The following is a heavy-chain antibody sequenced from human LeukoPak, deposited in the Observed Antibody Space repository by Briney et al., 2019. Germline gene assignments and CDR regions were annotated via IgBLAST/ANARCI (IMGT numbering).Heavy chain of an antibody. Sequence: TGGSLRLSCAASGFTFSDYYMSWIRQAPGKGLEWVSYISSSGSTIYYADSVKGRFTISRDNAKNSLYLQMNSLRAEDTAVYYCASSCYDCNYFDYWGQGTLVTASS. D-gene: IGHD2-2*01. J-gene: IGHJ4*02. CDR3: ASSCYDCNYFDY. CDR1: GFTFSDYY. CDR2: ISSSGSTI. V-gene: IGHV3-11*04.